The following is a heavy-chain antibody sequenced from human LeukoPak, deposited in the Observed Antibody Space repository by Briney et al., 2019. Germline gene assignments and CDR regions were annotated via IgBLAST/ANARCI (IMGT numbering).Heavy chain of an antibody. CDR1: GFTFSSYS. V-gene: IGHV3-21*01. CDR2: ISSSSSYI. J-gene: IGHJ4*02. D-gene: IGHD5-18*01. CDR3: AAREYSCGSPDY. Sequence: PGGSLRLSCAASGFTFSSYSMNWVRQAPGKGLEWVSSISSSSSYIYYADSVKGRFTISRDNAKNSLYLQMNSLRAEDTAVYYCAAREYSCGSPDYWGQGTMVTVSS.